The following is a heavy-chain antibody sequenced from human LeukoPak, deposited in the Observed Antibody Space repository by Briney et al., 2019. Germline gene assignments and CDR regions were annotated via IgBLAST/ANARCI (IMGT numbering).Heavy chain of an antibody. CDR3: ARVGPWCFDL. CDR2: IYSSGSI. Sequence: SQTLSLTCTVSGGSLSSGDYYWTWIRQPPGKGLEWIGYIYSSGSIYYNPSLKSRITISVDTSKNQFSLRLSSVTAADTAVYYCARVGPWCFDLWGRGTLVTVS. CDR1: GGSLSSGDYY. V-gene: IGHV4-30-4*01. J-gene: IGHJ2*01. D-gene: IGHD1-26*01.